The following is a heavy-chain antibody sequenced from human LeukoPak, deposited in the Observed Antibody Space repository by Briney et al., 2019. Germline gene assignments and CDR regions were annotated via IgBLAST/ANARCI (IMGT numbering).Heavy chain of an antibody. CDR2: IYYSGNT. CDR3: ASLYRSDR. Sequence: SETLSLTCTVSGGSINYYYWSWIRQPPGKGLEWIGYIYYSGNTNYNPSLKSRVTMSVDTSKNQFSLKLSSVTAADTAVYYCASLYRSDRWGQGTLVTVSS. J-gene: IGHJ4*02. V-gene: IGHV4-59*12. CDR1: GGSINYYY. D-gene: IGHD6-19*01.